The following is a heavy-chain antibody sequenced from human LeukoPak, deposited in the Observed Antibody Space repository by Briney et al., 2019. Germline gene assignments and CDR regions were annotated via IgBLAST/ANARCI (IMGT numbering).Heavy chain of an antibody. CDR1: GGSISSGGYY. CDR2: IYYSGST. Sequence: PSETLSLTCTVSGGSISSGGYYWSWIRQHPGKGLEWIGYIYYSGSTYYNPSLKSRVTISVDTSKNQFSLKLSSVTAADTAVYYCARVRYYYGSGSYLGFDYWGQGTLVTASS. D-gene: IGHD3-10*01. V-gene: IGHV4-31*03. J-gene: IGHJ4*02. CDR3: ARVRYYYGSGSYLGFDY.